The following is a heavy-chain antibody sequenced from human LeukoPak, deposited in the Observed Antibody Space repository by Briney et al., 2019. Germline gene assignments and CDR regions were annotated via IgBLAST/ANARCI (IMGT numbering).Heavy chain of an antibody. D-gene: IGHD2-2*01. CDR3: ARHGAQLLYYFDY. J-gene: IGHJ4*02. CDR1: GGSISRSRYS. Sequence: PSETLSLTCTVSGGSISRSRYSWGWIRQPPGKGLVWIGSIAYGGTTYYNPSLKSRVTISVDTSNNQLSLKLRSVTAADTALYYCARHGAQLLYYFDYWGQGTLVTVSS. CDR2: IAYGGTT. V-gene: IGHV4-39*01.